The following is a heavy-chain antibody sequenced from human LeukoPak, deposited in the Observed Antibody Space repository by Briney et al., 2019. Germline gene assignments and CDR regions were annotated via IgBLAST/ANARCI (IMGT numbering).Heavy chain of an antibody. J-gene: IGHJ3*02. CDR3: AKSIAVGAHDAFDI. CDR1: GFTFDDYA. V-gene: IGHV3-9*03. D-gene: IGHD6-19*01. CDR2: ISWNSGSI. Sequence: TGGSLRLSCAASGFTFDDYAMHWVRQAPGKGLEWVSGISWNSGSIGYADSVKGRFTISRDNAKNSLYLQTNSLRAEDMALYYCAKSIAVGAHDAFDIWGQGTMVTVSS.